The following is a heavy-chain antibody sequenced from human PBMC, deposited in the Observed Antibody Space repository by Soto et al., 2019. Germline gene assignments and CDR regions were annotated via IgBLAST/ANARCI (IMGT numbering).Heavy chain of an antibody. V-gene: IGHV3-23*01. J-gene: IGHJ3*02. CDR2: ISGSGGST. CDR1: GFTFSSYA. D-gene: IGHD3-3*01. Sequence: EVQLLESGGGLVQPGGSLRLSCAASGFTFSSYAMSWVRQAPGKGLEWVSAISGSGGSTYYADSVKGRFTISRDNSKNTLYMQMNSLRVEDTAVYYCAKETKYYDFWSGYYGSADAFDIWGQGTMVTVSS. CDR3: AKETKYYDFWSGYYGSADAFDI.